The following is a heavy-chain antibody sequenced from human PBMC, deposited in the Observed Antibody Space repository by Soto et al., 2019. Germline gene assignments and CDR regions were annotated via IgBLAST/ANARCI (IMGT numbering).Heavy chain of an antibody. J-gene: IGHJ3*02. CDR1: GYIFSYYA. V-gene: IGHV3-23*01. CDR3: ARRFTGTTRGFDI. CDR2: ITESGGGT. Sequence: EVQLLESGGGLVQPGGSLRLSCAGSGYIFSYYAMSWVRQAPGKGLEWVSAITESGGGTYYADSVKGRFTISRDNSKNTLYLQMNSLRYEDTAVYYCARRFTGTTRGFDIWGQGTMVTVSS. D-gene: IGHD1-1*01.